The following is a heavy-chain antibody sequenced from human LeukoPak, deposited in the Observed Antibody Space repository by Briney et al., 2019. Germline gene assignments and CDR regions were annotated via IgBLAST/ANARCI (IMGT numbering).Heavy chain of an antibody. CDR1: GFTFSSYA. D-gene: IGHD3-9*01. V-gene: IGHV3-23*01. Sequence: PGGSLRLSCAASGFTFSSYAMSWVRQAPGKGLEWVSAISGSGGSTYYADSVKGRFTISRDNSKNTLYLQMNSLRAEDTAVYYCAKVLRTPITIEWAFDIWGQGTMVTVSS. J-gene: IGHJ3*02. CDR2: ISGSGGST. CDR3: AKVLRTPITIEWAFDI.